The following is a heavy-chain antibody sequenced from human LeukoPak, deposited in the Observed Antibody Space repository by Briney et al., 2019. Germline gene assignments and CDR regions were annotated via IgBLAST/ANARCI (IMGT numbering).Heavy chain of an antibody. Sequence: GGSLRLSCAASGFTFSSYAMSWVRQAPGKGLEWVSAISSSGGSTYYADSVKGRFTISRDNAKNSLYLQMNSLRAEDTAVYYCASMNDYGDHDYWGQGTLVTVSS. J-gene: IGHJ4*02. V-gene: IGHV3-23*01. CDR3: ASMNDYGDHDY. D-gene: IGHD4-17*01. CDR2: ISSSGGST. CDR1: GFTFSSYA.